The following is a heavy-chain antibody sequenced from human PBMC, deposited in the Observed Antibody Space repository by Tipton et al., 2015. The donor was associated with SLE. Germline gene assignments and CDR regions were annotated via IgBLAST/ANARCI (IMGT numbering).Heavy chain of an antibody. CDR3: ARGDYYGSGSYSNWFDP. V-gene: IGHV3-53*05. CDR1: GFTVSSNY. D-gene: IGHD3-10*01. CDR2: IYSGGST. Sequence: SLRLSCAASGFTVSSNYMSWVRQAPGKGLEWVSVIYSGGSTYYADSVKGRFTTSRDNSKNTLYLQMNSLRAEDTAVYYCARGDYYGSGSYSNWFDPWGQGTLVTVSS. J-gene: IGHJ5*02.